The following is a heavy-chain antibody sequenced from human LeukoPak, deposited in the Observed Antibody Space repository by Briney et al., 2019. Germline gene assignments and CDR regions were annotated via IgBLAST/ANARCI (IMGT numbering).Heavy chain of an antibody. V-gene: IGHV3-30-3*01. CDR2: ISYDGSNK. D-gene: IGHD3-22*01. CDR3: AKDGENYDSSGYYYSSFDY. CDR1: GFTFSSYA. Sequence: PGGSLRLSCAASGFTFSSYAMHWVRQAPGKGLEGVAVISYDGSNKYYAGSVKGRFTISRDNSKNTLYLQKNSLRAEDTAVYYCAKDGENYDSSGYYYSSFDYWGQGTLVTVSS. J-gene: IGHJ4*02.